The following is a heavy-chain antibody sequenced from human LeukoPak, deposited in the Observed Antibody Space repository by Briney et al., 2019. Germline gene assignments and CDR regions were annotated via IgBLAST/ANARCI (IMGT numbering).Heavy chain of an antibody. Sequence: ASVKVSCKASGGTFSSYAISWVRQAPGQGLEWMGRIIPIFGTANYAQKFQGRVTITTDESTSTACMELSSLRSEDTAVYYCASGGDYVWGSYRTSFDYWGQGTLVTVSS. V-gene: IGHV1-69*05. CDR1: GGTFSSYA. CDR2: IIPIFGTA. CDR3: ASGGDYVWGSYRTSFDY. J-gene: IGHJ4*02. D-gene: IGHD3-16*02.